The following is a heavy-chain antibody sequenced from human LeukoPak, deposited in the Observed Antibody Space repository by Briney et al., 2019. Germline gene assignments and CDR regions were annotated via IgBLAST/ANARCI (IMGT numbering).Heavy chain of an antibody. J-gene: IGHJ4*02. Sequence: ASVKVSCKASGYTFTGYGINWLRQAPGQGLEWMGWISAYNANTNYAQKLQGRVTMTTDTSTSTAYMELRGLRSDDTAVYYCASGYMATAIFDYWGQGTLVTVSS. CDR3: ASGYMATAIFDY. V-gene: IGHV1-18*01. D-gene: IGHD5-18*01. CDR1: GYTFTGYG. CDR2: ISAYNANT.